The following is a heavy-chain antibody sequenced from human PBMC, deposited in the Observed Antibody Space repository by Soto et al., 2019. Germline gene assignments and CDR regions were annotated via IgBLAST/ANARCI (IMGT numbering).Heavy chain of an antibody. V-gene: IGHV3-30*03. J-gene: IGHJ4*02. D-gene: IGHD6-25*01. CDR2: ISYDGSNK. CDR3: ATDLNSSGWAAYNFDY. Sequence: GALRLACAASGFTFSNYGMHWVRQAPGKGLEWVALISYDGSNKYYADSVKGRFTISRDSTKNTLFLQMNSLRLDDSAVYYCATDLNSSGWAAYNFDYWGQGALVTVYS. CDR1: GFTFSNYG.